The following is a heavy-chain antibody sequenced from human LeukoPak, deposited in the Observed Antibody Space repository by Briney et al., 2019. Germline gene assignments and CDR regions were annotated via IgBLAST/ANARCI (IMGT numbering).Heavy chain of an antibody. J-gene: IGHJ4*02. D-gene: IGHD3-9*01. V-gene: IGHV3-30*18. CDR3: AKDADFDWFGMSDY. Sequence: GGSLRLSCAASGFTFSSYGMHWVRQAPGKGLEGVAVISYDGSNKYYADSVKGRFTISRDNSKNTLYLQMNSLRAEDTAVYYCAKDADFDWFGMSDYWGQGTLVTVSS. CDR1: GFTFSSYG. CDR2: ISYDGSNK.